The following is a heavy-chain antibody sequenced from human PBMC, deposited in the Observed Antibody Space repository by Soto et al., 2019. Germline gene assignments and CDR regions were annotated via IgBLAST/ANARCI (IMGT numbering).Heavy chain of an antibody. D-gene: IGHD3-22*01. V-gene: IGHV5-10-1*01. CDR3: ARLEGPTYYYDSSGYYDDY. Sequence: GESLKISCKGSEYSFTSYWISWVRQMPGKGLEWMGRIDPSDSYTNYSPSFQGHVTISADNSISTAYLQWSSLKASDTAMYYCARLEGPTYYYDSSGYYDDYWGQGTLVTVSS. J-gene: IGHJ4*02. CDR2: IDPSDSYT. CDR1: EYSFTSYW.